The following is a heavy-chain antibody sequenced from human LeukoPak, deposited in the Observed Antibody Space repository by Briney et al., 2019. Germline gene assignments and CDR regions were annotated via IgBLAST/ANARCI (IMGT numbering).Heavy chain of an antibody. D-gene: IGHD6-13*01. CDR3: ANPVLEGPIAAAGTDDY. J-gene: IGHJ4*02. CDR1: GGSISSYY. Sequence: SETLSLTCTVSGGSISSYYWSWIRQPPGKGLEWIGYIYYSGSTNYNPSLKSRVTISVDTSKNQFSLKLSSVTAADTAVYYCANPVLEGPIAAAGTDDYWGQGTLVTVSS. CDR2: IYYSGST. V-gene: IGHV4-59*08.